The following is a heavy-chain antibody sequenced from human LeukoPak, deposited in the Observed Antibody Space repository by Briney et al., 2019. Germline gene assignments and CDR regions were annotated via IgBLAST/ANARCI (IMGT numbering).Heavy chain of an antibody. J-gene: IGHJ3*02. CDR1: GYSFTSYW. Sequence: GESLKISCKGSGYSFTSYWIGWVRQMPGKGLEWMGIIYPGDSDTRYSPSFQGQVTISADKSISTAYLQWSSLKASDTAMYYCARQSVVYDSSGSPVGGAFDIWGQGTMVTVSS. CDR3: ARQSVVYDSSGSPVGGAFDI. CDR2: IYPGDSDT. V-gene: IGHV5-51*01. D-gene: IGHD3-22*01.